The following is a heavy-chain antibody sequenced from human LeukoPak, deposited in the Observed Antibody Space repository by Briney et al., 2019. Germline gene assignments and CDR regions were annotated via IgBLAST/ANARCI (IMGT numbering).Heavy chain of an antibody. Sequence: ASVKVSCKASGYTFTGYGISWVRQAPGQGLEWMGWISAYNGNTNYAQKLQGRVTMTTDTSTSTAYMELRSLRSDDTAVYYCARDLEPSYNWNDAYYYGMDVWGQGTTVTVSS. CDR3: ARDLEPSYNWNDAYYYGMDV. CDR2: ISAYNGNT. CDR1: GYTFTGYG. J-gene: IGHJ6*02. D-gene: IGHD1-1*01. V-gene: IGHV1-18*01.